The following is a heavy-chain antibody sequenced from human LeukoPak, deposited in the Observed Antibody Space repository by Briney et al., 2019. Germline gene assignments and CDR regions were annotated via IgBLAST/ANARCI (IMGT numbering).Heavy chain of an antibody. D-gene: IGHD6-19*01. CDR2: IYHSGST. V-gene: IGHV4-38-2*02. J-gene: IGHJ4*02. Sequence: TPSETLSLTCSVSGYAISSGYFWGWIRQPPGKGLEWIGTIYHSGSTYYNPSLKSRVTISVDKSKNQFSLKLSSVTAADTAVYYCARATYPRRGSGWLSPTYHRNKYYFDYWGQGTLVTVSS. CDR3: ARATYPRRGSGWLSPTYHRNKYYFDY. CDR1: GYAISSGYF.